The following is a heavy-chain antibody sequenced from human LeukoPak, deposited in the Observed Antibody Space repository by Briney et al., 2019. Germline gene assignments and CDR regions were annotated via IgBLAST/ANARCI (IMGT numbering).Heavy chain of an antibody. Sequence: QPGGSLRLSCAASGFTFSSYAMHWVRQAPGKGLEWVAVISYDGSNKYYADSVKGRFTISRVNSKNTLYLQMNSLRAEDTAIYYCAKDRYSSSYQFDYWGQGTLVTVSS. CDR3: AKDRYSSSYQFDY. CDR1: GFTFSSYA. CDR2: ISYDGSNK. J-gene: IGHJ4*02. D-gene: IGHD6-6*01. V-gene: IGHV3-30-3*01.